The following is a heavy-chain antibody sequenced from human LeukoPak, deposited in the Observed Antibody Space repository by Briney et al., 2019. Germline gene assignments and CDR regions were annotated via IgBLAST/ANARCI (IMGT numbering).Heavy chain of an antibody. CDR2: IYSGGST. D-gene: IGHD3-22*01. J-gene: IGHJ4*02. V-gene: IGHV3-53*01. CDR1: EFSVSDSY. Sequence: GGSLRLSCAASEFSVSDSYMSWVRQAPGKGLQWVSVIYSGGSTYYADSVKGRFTISRDNSKNTLYLQMNSLRAEDTAVYYCARGGGYYYDSSGYPWVYWGQGTLVTVSS. CDR3: ARGGGYYYDSSGYPWVY.